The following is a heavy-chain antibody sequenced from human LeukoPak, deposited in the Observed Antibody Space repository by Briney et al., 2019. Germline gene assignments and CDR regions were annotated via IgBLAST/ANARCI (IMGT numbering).Heavy chain of an antibody. J-gene: IGHJ4*02. CDR1: GGTFSSYA. D-gene: IGHD5-18*01. V-gene: IGHV1-69*13. CDR2: IIPIFGTA. CDR3: ATTHSYGYFDY. Sequence: ASVKVSCKASGGTFSSYAISWVRQAPGQGLEWMGGIIPIFGTANYAQKFQGRVTITADESTSTAYMELSSLRSEDTAVYYCATTHSYGYFDYWGQGTLVTVSS.